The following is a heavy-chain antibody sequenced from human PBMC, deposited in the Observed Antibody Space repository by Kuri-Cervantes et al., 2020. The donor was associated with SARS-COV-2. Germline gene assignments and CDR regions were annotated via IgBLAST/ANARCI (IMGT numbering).Heavy chain of an antibody. CDR2: IWYDGSNK. J-gene: IGHJ4*02. D-gene: IGHD6-19*01. V-gene: IGHV3-33*01. Sequence: GESLKISCTASGFTFGDYAMSWVRQAPGKGLEWVAVIWYDGSNKYYADSVKGRFTISRDNSKNTLYLQMNSLRAEDTAVYYCAREYSSGQSRGEIDYWGRGTLVTVSS. CDR3: AREYSSGQSRGEIDY. CDR1: GFTFGDYA.